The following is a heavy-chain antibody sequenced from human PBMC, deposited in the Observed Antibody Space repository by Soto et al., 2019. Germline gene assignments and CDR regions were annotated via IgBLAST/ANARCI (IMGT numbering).Heavy chain of an antibody. J-gene: IGHJ6*02. V-gene: IGHV4-61*01. CDR1: GGSVSSGSYY. CDR3: ARDRVVVPVYYYYGMDV. CDR2: IYYSGST. Sequence: QVQLQESGPGLVKPSETLSLTCTVSGGSVSSGSYYWSWIRQPPGKGLEWIGYIYYSGSTNYNPSLKSRVTISVDTSKNQFSLKLSSVTAADTAVYYGARDRVVVPVYYYYGMDVWGQGTTVTVSS. D-gene: IGHD2-2*01.